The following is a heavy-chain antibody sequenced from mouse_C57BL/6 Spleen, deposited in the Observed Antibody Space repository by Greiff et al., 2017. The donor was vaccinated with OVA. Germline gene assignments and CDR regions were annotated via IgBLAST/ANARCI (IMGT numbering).Heavy chain of an antibody. D-gene: IGHD1-1*01. J-gene: IGHJ3*01. Sequence: VQLQESGAELVKPWASVKLSCKASGYTFTEYTIHWVKQRSGQGLEWIGGIYPGSGSIKYNEKFKGKATFTEDNTSSTVYMELSRLTSEDSAVYFCARHERANWFAYWGQGTLVTVSA. CDR3: ARHERANWFAY. V-gene: IGHV1-62-2*01. CDR2: IYPGSGSI. CDR1: GYTFTEYT.